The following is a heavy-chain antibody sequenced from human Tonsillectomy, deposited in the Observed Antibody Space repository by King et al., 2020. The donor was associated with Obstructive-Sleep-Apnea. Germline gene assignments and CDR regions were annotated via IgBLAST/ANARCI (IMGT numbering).Heavy chain of an antibody. Sequence: VQLQESGPGLVKPSQTLSLTCTVSGGSISSGGYYWSWIRQHPGKGLEWIGYIYDSGSTYYNPSLKSRVTISVDTSKNQFSLKLSSVTAADTAVYYCARERITMVRGVRHFDYWGQGTLVTVSS. CDR2: IYDSGST. J-gene: IGHJ4*02. D-gene: IGHD3-10*01. CDR1: GGSISSGGYY. CDR3: ARERITMVRGVRHFDY. V-gene: IGHV4-31*03.